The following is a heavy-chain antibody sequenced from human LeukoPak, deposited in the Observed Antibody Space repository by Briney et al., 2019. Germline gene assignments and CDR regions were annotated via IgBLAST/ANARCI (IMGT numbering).Heavy chain of an antibody. V-gene: IGHV3-21*01. Sequence: PGGSLRLSCAASGFTFSSYSMNWVRQAPGKGLEWVSSISSSSSYIYYADSVKGRFTISRDNAKNSLYLQMNSLRAEDTAVYYCARVSPDLVVGATTLDYWGQGTLVTVSS. D-gene: IGHD1-26*01. CDR1: GFTFSSYS. J-gene: IGHJ4*02. CDR3: ARVSPDLVVGATTLDY. CDR2: ISSSSSYI.